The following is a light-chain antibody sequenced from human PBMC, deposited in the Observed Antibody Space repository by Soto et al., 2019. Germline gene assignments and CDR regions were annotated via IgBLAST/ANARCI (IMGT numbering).Light chain of an antibody. CDR1: QNVRSN. J-gene: IGKJ1*01. V-gene: IGKV3-15*01. Sequence: EIVMTQSPATLSVSPGERATLSCRASQNVRSNLAWYQQKPGQAPRLLIYGASTRATGIPARFSGRGSGTEFILTISSLQSEDFATYFCQQYYNYSTFGQGTKVEVK. CDR3: QQYYNYST. CDR2: GAS.